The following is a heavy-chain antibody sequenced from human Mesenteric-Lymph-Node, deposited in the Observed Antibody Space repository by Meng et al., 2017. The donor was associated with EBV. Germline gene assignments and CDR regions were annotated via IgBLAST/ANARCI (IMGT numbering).Heavy chain of an antibody. J-gene: IGHJ4*02. CDR3: ARVDYTKSLPFDY. V-gene: IGHV4-34*01. CDR1: GGSFNDYS. Sequence: QVPLQQWGAGVLKPSETLSLTCAVYGGSFNDYSWTWIRQPPGKGLEWIGEIDHSGSNNYNPSLKSRVTMAVDTSKNQFSLKLASVTAADTAAYYCARVDYTKSLPFDYWGRGTLVTVSS. CDR2: IDHSGSN. D-gene: IGHD2-2*02.